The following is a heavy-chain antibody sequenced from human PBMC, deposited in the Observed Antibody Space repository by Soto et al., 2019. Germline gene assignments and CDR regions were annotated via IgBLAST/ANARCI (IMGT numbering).Heavy chain of an antibody. V-gene: IGHV4-4*02. CDR3: ARSPVADPSYFDY. D-gene: IGHD6-19*01. CDR2: IYHSGST. CDR1: GECRSRCNR. Sequence: SETRSLARPVAGECRSRCNRWDWVRQPPGKGLEWIGEIYHSGSTNYNPSLKSRVTISVDKSKNQFSLKLSSVTAADTAVYYCARSPVADPSYFDYWGQGTLVTVSS. J-gene: IGHJ4*02.